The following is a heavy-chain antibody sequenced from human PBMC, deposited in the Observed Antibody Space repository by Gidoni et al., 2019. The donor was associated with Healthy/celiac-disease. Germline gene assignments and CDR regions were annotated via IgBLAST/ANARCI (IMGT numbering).Heavy chain of an antibody. CDR3: ARASRAPPRGYDYIWGSYPSFVGDYWYFDL. Sequence: QVQLQESGPGLVKPSGTLSLTCAVSGGSISSSNWWSWVRQPPGKGLEWIGEIYHSGSTNYNPSLKSRVTISVDKSKNQFSLKLSSVTAADTAVYYCARASRAPPRGYDYIWGSYPSFVGDYWYFDLWGRGTLVTVSS. V-gene: IGHV4-4*02. CDR1: GGSISSSNW. J-gene: IGHJ2*01. D-gene: IGHD3-16*02. CDR2: IYHSGST.